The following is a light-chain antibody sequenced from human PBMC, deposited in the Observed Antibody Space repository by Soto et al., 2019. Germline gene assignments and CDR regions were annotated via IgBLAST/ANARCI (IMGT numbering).Light chain of an antibody. V-gene: IGLV2-11*01. CDR2: DVT. CDR3: TSYTSSTTWV. J-gene: IGLJ3*02. CDR1: SSDVGHYNF. Sequence: QSALTQPHSVSGSPGQSVTISCSGTSSDVGHYNFVSWYQHHPGKAPKLLIYDVTTRPSGVPDRFSGSKSGNTASLTISGLQAEDEADYYCTSYTSSTTWVFGGGTKLTVL.